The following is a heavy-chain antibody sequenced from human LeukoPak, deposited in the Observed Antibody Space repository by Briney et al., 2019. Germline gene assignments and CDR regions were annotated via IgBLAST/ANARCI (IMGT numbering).Heavy chain of an antibody. V-gene: IGHV3-7*01. CDR2: MKEDGSDI. CDR1: GFDFNSYT. CDR3: AREATWGQWYFDH. J-gene: IGHJ4*02. Sequence: GGSLRLSCVASGFDFNSYTMSWARQAPGKGLEWVAKMKEDGSDIYYVDSVKGRFTISRHNSKNTLYLQMNSLRAEDTAIYYCAREATWGQWYFDHWGQGTPVTVSS. D-gene: IGHD6-19*01.